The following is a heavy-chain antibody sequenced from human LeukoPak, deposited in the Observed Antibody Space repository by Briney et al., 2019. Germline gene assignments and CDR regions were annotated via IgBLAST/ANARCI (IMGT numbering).Heavy chain of an antibody. CDR3: AKGGAMGPYDYFDY. V-gene: IGHV3-9*01. D-gene: IGHD1-26*01. Sequence: GGSLRLSCAASGFTFDDYAMHWVRQAPGKGLEWVSGISWNSGSIGYADSVKGRFTISRDNAKKSLYLQMNSPRAEDTALYYCAKGGAMGPYDYFDYWGQGTLVIVSS. CDR2: ISWNSGSI. J-gene: IGHJ4*02. CDR1: GFTFDDYA.